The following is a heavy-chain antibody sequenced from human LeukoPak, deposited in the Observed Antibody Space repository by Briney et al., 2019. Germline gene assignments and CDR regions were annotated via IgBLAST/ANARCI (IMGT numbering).Heavy chain of an antibody. CDR2: IWYDGNNK. Sequence: GGSLRLSCAASGFTFSSYGMHWVRQAPGKGLGWVAVIWYDGNNKYYADSVKGRFTISRDNSKNTLDLQMNSLRAEDTAVYYCARVYRNYYYYGMDVWGQGTTVTVSS. D-gene: IGHD5-12*01. CDR3: ARVYRNYYYYGMDV. V-gene: IGHV3-33*01. J-gene: IGHJ6*02. CDR1: GFTFSSYG.